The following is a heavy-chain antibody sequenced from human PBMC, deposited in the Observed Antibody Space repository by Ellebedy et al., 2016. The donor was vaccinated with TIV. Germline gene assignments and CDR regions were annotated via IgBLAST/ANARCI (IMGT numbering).Heavy chain of an antibody. Sequence: AASVKVSCKASGYTFTSFGISWLRQAPGQGPEWMGWITSQNGNTHYVPKFQGRVTISADTSTSTVYMELRSLRSDDTAVYFCASTPGYNYGFSFDYWGQGTLVTVSS. CDR3: ASTPGYNYGFSFDY. J-gene: IGHJ4*02. CDR2: ITSQNGNT. V-gene: IGHV1-18*04. D-gene: IGHD5-18*01. CDR1: GYTFTSFG.